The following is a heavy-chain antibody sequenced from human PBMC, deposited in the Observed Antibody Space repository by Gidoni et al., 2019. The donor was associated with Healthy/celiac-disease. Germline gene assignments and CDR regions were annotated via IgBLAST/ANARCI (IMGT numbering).Heavy chain of an antibody. J-gene: IGHJ1*01. CDR1: GFTFSSYA. CDR3: AKDSVRATQLGIFQH. Sequence: EVQLLESGGGLVQPGGYLRLSCAASGFTFSSYAMGWFRQAPGKGLVWVSAISGSGGSTYYADSVKGRFTISRDNSKNTLYLQMNSLRAEDTAVYYCAKDSVRATQLGIFQHWGQGTLVTVSS. V-gene: IGHV3-23*01. D-gene: IGHD6-13*01. CDR2: ISGSGGST.